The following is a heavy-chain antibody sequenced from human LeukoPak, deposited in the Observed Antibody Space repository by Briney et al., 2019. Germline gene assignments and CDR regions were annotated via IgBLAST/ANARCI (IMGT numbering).Heavy chain of an antibody. CDR1: GFTFSTYG. CDR3: ASCSSTSCSLDY. CDR2: ISAYNGDT. D-gene: IGHD2-2*01. Sequence: ASVKVSCKASGFTFSTYGFSWVRQAPGQGLEWMGWISAYNGDTKYADKFQGRVTMSTDTSTSTVYMELSSLRSEDTAVYYCASCSSTSCSLDYWGQGTLVTVSS. V-gene: IGHV1-18*01. J-gene: IGHJ4*02.